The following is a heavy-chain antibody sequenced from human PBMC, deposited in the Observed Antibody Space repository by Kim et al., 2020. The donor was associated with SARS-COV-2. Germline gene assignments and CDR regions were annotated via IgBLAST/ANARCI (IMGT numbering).Heavy chain of an antibody. CDR3: AKEVALIAAAGFYY. J-gene: IGHJ4*02. CDR2: VINSGGST. D-gene: IGHD6-13*01. V-gene: IGHV3-23*01. CDR1: GFTFTSYA. Sequence: GGSLRLSCAGSGFTFTSYAMSWVRQAPGKGLEWVSTVINSGGSTYYADSVKGRFTISRDTSKNMLYLLMNSLRAEDTAVYYCAKEVALIAAAGFYYWGQG.